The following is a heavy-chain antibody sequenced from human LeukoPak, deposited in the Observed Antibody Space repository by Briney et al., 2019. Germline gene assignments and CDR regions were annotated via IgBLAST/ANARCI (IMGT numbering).Heavy chain of an antibody. CDR2: ISSSSSTI. D-gene: IGHD1-26*01. Sequence: PGGSLRLSCAASGFTFSSYSMNWVRQAPGKGLEWVSYISSSSSTIYYADSVKGRFTISRDNAKNSLYLQMNSLRAEDTAVYYCARAKIVGATLGKDYFDYWGQGTLVTVSS. CDR3: ARAKIVGATLGKDYFDY. V-gene: IGHV3-48*04. J-gene: IGHJ4*02. CDR1: GFTFSSYS.